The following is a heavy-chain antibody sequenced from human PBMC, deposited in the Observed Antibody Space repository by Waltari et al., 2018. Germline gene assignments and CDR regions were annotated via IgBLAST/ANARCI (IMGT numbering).Heavy chain of an antibody. J-gene: IGHJ4*02. V-gene: IGHV4-34*01. D-gene: IGHD6-13*01. Sequence: QVQLQQWGAGLLKPSETLSLTCAVYGGSFSGYYWSWIRQPPGKGLEWIGEINHSGSTNYNPSLKSRVTISVDTSKNQFSLKLSSVTAADTAVYYCARVYSSSWYKDRYIDYWGQGTLVTVSS. CDR1: GGSFSGYY. CDR2: INHSGST. CDR3: ARVYSSSWYKDRYIDY.